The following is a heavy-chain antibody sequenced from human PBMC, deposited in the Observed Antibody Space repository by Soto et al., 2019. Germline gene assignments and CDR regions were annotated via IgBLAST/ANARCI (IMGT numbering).Heavy chain of an antibody. J-gene: IGHJ4*02. CDR3: ARVPRRALWRDF. Sequence: PCGSLRLSCAASRVTFRSCWMSWARQAPGKGQEWVASIKQEGREKWYGASVKGRFTISRDNARNSLYLQMNSLRAEDTAVYYSARVPRRALWRDFSGQRTLATVPS. CDR2: IKQEGREK. CDR1: RVTFRSCW. V-gene: IGHV3-7*01.